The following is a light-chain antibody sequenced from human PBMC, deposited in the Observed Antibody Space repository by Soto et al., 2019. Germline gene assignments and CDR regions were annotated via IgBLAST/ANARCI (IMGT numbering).Light chain of an antibody. CDR1: SSDVGSYIL. CDR2: EGS. J-gene: IGLJ2*01. V-gene: IGLV2-23*01. CDR3: CSYAGSSIVI. Sequence: QSVLTQPASVSGSPGQSITISCTGTSSDVGSYILVSWYQQHTGKAPKLMIYEGSKRPSGVSNRFSGSKSGNTASLTISGLQAEDEADYYCCSYAGSSIVIFGGGTKLTVL.